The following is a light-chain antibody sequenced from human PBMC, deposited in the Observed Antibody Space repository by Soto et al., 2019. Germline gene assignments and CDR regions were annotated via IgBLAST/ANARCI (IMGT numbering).Light chain of an antibody. CDR1: SSDVGSYNL. CDR2: EGS. CDR3: CSYAGSPV. V-gene: IGLV2-23*01. Sequence: QSALTQPASVSGSPGQSITISCTGTSSDVGSYNLVSWYQQHPGKAPKLMIYEGSKRPSGVSNRFSGSKSGNTASLTISGLQAGDEADYYCCSYAGSPVFGGGTKVTVL. J-gene: IGLJ2*01.